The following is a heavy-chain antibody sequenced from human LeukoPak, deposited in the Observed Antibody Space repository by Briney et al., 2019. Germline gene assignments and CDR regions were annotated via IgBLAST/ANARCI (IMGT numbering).Heavy chain of an antibody. CDR2: IIPIFGTT. J-gene: IGHJ6*03. CDR1: GGTFSSYA. CDR3: ATNGYSYDYSPYYYMDV. V-gene: IGHV1-69*05. Sequence: SSVKVSCKASGGTFSSYAITWVRQAPGQGLEWMGRIIPIFGTTNYAQKLQGRVTITTDESTSTAYMELSSLRSEDTAVYYCATNGYSYDYSPYYYMDVWGKGTTVTVSS. D-gene: IGHD5-18*01.